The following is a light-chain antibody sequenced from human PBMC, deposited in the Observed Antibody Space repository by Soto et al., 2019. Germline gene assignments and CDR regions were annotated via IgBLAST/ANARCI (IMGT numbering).Light chain of an antibody. CDR1: ESVGNW. V-gene: IGKV1D-12*01. Sequence: DIQMTQSPSSLSASVGDRITITSRPHESVGNWLAWYQQKPGKAPKLLIYAATTLQSGVPSRFSCSRSGTGFSLTVSSLQPEDFATYYCQQANSFPLSFCGWAKVDMK. CDR2: AAT. CDR3: QQANSFPLS. J-gene: IGKJ4*01.